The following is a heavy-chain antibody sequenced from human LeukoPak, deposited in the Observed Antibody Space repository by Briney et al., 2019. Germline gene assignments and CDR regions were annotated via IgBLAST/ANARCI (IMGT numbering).Heavy chain of an antibody. CDR3: ARGIGYYDSSGYPYFDY. D-gene: IGHD3-22*01. V-gene: IGHV4-30-2*01. Sequence: PSQTLSLTCAVSGGSISSGGYSWSWIRQPPGKGLEWIGYIYHSGSTYYNPSFKSRVTISVDRSKNQFSLKLSSVTAADTAVYYCARGIGYYDSSGYPYFDYWGQGTLVTVSS. J-gene: IGHJ4*02. CDR1: GGSISSGGYS. CDR2: IYHSGST.